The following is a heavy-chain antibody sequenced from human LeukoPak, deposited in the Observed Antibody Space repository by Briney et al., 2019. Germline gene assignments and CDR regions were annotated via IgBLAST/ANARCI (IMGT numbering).Heavy chain of an antibody. V-gene: IGHV3-30-3*01. CDR3: ARDKEPYYDILTGYSE. CDR2: ISYDGSNK. Sequence: GGSLRLSCAASGFTFSSYAMHWVRQAPGTGLEWVAVISYDGSNKSYADSVKGRFTISRDNSKNTLYLQMNSLRAEDTAVYYCARDKEPYYDILTGYSEWSQGTLVTVSS. D-gene: IGHD3-9*01. J-gene: IGHJ4*02. CDR1: GFTFSSYA.